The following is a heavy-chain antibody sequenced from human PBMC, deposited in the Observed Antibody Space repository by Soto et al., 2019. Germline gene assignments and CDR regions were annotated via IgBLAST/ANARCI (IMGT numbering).Heavy chain of an antibody. CDR2: ISSSSTFS. Sequence: VGSLRLSCEASGFNFRSYCMNWVRQAPGKGLEWVASISSSSTFSYYADSVKGRFTISRDNAHNSVSLQMNSLRAEDTAVYYCARDPCQQLVLYFYYGMDLWGQGTTVTVSS. D-gene: IGHD6-13*01. CDR1: GFNFRSYC. V-gene: IGHV3-21*01. CDR3: ARDPCQQLVLYFYYGMDL. J-gene: IGHJ6*02.